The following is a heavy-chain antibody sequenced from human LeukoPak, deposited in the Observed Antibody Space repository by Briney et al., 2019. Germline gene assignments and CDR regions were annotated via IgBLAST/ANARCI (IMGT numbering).Heavy chain of an antibody. Sequence: GGSLRLSCATSGFIFSSYSMNWVRQAPGKGLEWVSSISSSSSYIYYADSVKGRFTISRDNAKNSLYLQMNSLRAEDTAVYYCARPGSLGYSSSWVYYYYYYMDVWGKGTTVTVSS. J-gene: IGHJ6*03. V-gene: IGHV3-21*01. CDR2: ISSSSSYI. CDR1: GFIFSSYS. CDR3: ARPGSLGYSSSWVYYYYYYMDV. D-gene: IGHD6-13*01.